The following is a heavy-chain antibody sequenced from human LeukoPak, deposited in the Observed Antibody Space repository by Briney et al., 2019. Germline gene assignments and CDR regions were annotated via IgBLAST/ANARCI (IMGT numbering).Heavy chain of an antibody. D-gene: IGHD3-22*01. CDR3: VKHYYDSSGFATFDY. Sequence: PGGSLRLSCAASGFTFSSYGMYWVRQAPGKGLEWVATISYDGSNTYYADSLKGRFTISRDISKNTLYLQMNSLRVEDTAIYYCVKHYYDSSGFATFDYWGQGILVTVSS. CDR1: GFTFSSYG. V-gene: IGHV3-30*18. CDR2: ISYDGSNT. J-gene: IGHJ4*02.